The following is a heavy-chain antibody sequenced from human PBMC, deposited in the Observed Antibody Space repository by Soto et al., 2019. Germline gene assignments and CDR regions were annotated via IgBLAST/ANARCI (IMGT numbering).Heavy chain of an antibody. Sequence: QLQLQESGPGLVKPSETLSLTCTVSGGSISSSSYYWGWIRQPPGKGLEWIGSIYYSGSTYYNPSLKSRVTISVDTSKNQFSLKLSSVTAADTAVYYCARQGLYGDYDPYSFDYWGQGTLVTVSS. CDR3: ARQGLYGDYDPYSFDY. D-gene: IGHD4-17*01. V-gene: IGHV4-39*01. CDR2: IYYSGST. CDR1: GGSISSSSYY. J-gene: IGHJ4*02.